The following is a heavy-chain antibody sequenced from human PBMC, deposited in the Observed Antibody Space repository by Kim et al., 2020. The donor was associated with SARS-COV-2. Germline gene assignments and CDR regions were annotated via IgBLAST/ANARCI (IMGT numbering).Heavy chain of an antibody. V-gene: IGHV3-23*01. Sequence: GGSLRLSCAASGFTFSSYAMSWVRQAPGKGLEWVSGISATRGNTFYADSVKGRLTISRDNDQNTLFLQMNSLRAEDTATYYCAKDANWNYPGHFEYWGQGILVTVSS. D-gene: IGHD1-7*01. J-gene: IGHJ4*02. CDR2: ISATRGNT. CDR1: GFTFSSYA. CDR3: AKDANWNYPGHFEY.